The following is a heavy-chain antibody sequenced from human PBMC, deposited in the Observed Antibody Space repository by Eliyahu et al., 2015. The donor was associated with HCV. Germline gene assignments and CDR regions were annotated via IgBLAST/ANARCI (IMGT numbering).Heavy chain of an antibody. J-gene: IGHJ6*04. Sequence: QVQLQESGPGLVKPSETLSLTCSVSGDSIRSYYWGWXRQPAGXGXEWIGRIXAXXSANYNPSLKSRVTMSVDTSKNQISLKLTSVTAADTAVYYCARDVGGYCISGTCYYHYYGLDVWGKGTAVTVSS. CDR3: ARDVGGYCISGTCYYHYYGLDV. D-gene: IGHD2-15*01. CDR2: IXAXXSA. V-gene: IGHV4-4*07. CDR1: GDSIRSYY.